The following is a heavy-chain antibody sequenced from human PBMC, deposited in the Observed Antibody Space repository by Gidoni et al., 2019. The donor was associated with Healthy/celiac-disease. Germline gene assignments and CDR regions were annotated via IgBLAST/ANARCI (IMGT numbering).Heavy chain of an antibody. D-gene: IGHD3-16*01. J-gene: IGHJ6*02. CDR1: GFTFSSYA. CDR3: AKGGSPPYGMDV. Sequence: EVQLLESGGGLVQPGGSLRLPCAASGFTFSSYAMSWVRQAPGKGLEWVSAISGSGGSTYYADSVKGRFTISRDNSKNTLYLQMNSLRAEDTAVYYCAKGGSPPYGMDVWGQGTTVTVSS. V-gene: IGHV3-23*01. CDR2: ISGSGGST.